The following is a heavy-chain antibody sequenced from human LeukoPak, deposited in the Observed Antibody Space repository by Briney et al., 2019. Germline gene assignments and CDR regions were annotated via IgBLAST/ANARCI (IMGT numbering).Heavy chain of an antibody. CDR3: ARDGTAPAYYYGSGSYKN. D-gene: IGHD3-10*01. V-gene: IGHV4-39*07. CDR2: IYYSGST. Sequence: SETLSLTCTVSGGSISSSSYYWGWIRQPPGKGLEWIGSIYYSGSTYYNPSLKSRVTISVDTSKNQFSLKLSSVTAADTAVYYCARDGTAPAYYYGSGSYKNWGQGTLVTVSS. J-gene: IGHJ4*02. CDR1: GGSISSSSYY.